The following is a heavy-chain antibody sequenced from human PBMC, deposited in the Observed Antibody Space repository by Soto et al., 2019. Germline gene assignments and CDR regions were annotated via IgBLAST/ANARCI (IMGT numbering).Heavy chain of an antibody. CDR2: MNKDGSII. D-gene: IGHD4-17*01. Sequence: EVILVESGGGIVQPGGSLRLSCAASGFPFGGEWMHWVRQGPGKGLVWVSRMNKDGSIIAYADSVRGRFTISRDNAKSTLYLDMNNLRPEATAPYICVRLYGDPPGWGQGIPVIVSS. V-gene: IGHV3-74*03. CDR1: GFPFGGEW. J-gene: IGHJ4*02. CDR3: VRLYGDPPG.